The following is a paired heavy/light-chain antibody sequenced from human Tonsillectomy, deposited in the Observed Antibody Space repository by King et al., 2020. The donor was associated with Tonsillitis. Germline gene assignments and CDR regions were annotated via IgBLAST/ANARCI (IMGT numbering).Light chain of an antibody. Sequence: DIVMTQSPDSLAVSLGERATINCKSSQSILYSSNNKNYLAWYQQKPGQPPKVVIYWASTRESGVPDRFSGSGSGTDFTLTITSLQAEDVAVYYCQQYYSTPLTFGGGTKVEIK. V-gene: IGKV4-1*01. CDR3: QQYYSTPLT. CDR1: QSILYSSNNKNY. CDR2: WAS. J-gene: IGKJ4*01.
Heavy chain of an antibody. D-gene: IGHD3-3*01. CDR2: IYNSGTI. CDR1: GGSINNYY. J-gene: IGHJ5*02. CDR3: ARDGRYYDVWRGYLFNWFDP. V-gene: IGHV4-59*01. Sequence: QVQLQESGPGLVKPSETLSLTCTVSGGSINNYYWSWIRQPPGKGLEWIGNIYNSGTINYNPSLKSRVTISVDTSKNQFSLELSSVTAADTAVYYCARDGRYYDVWRGYLFNWFDPWGQGTLVTVSS.